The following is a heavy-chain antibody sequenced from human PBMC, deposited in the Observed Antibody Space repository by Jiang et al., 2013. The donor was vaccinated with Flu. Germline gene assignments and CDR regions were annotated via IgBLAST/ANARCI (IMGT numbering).Heavy chain of an antibody. V-gene: IGHV1-18*01. Sequence: YVIYWVRQAPGQGLEWVGWISGHTGNTKYAENLQGRVTMITETSTATAYMELRSLTSDDTAVYYCVGSPSPTVMGCGGDCYRVLRYWGQGTLVTVSS. CDR3: VGSPSPTVMGCGGDCYRVLRY. CDR1: YV. CDR2: ISGHTGNT. D-gene: IGHD2-21*02. J-gene: IGHJ4*02.